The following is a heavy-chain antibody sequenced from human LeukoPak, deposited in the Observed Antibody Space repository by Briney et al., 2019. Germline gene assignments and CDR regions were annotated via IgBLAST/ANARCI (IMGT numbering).Heavy chain of an antibody. J-gene: IGHJ4*02. CDR3: ARDYHGSGSLTTFDY. D-gene: IGHD3-10*01. CDR2: INPRGGSA. CDR1: GYSFTSNY. V-gene: IGHV1-46*01. Sequence: ASVKVSGKASGYSFTSNYMHWVRQAPGQGFEWMGIINPRGGSASSAQKFQGRVTLTRDTSTSTVYMELSSLRSEDTAVYYCARDYHGSGSLTTFDYWGQGTLVTISS.